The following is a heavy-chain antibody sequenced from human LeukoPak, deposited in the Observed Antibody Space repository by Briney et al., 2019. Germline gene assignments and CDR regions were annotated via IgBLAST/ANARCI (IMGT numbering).Heavy chain of an antibody. V-gene: IGHV4-34*01. CDR2: SYHTGNP. D-gene: IGHD4/OR15-4a*01. Sequence: SETLSLTCAVYGGSFSGYYWSWIRQPPGKGLEWIGESYHTGNPGYNPSLKGRVTISVDESKNQFFLKLSSVTAADTGVYYCASRKDDYGDIDCWGQGTLVTVST. CDR3: ASRKDDYGDIDC. CDR1: GGSFSGYY. J-gene: IGHJ4*02.